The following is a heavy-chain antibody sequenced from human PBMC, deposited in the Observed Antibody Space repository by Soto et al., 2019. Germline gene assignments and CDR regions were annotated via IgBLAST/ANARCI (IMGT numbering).Heavy chain of an antibody. CDR1: GGTFSSYA. Sequence: QVQLVQSGAEVKKPGSSVKVSCKASGGTFSSYAISWVRQAPGQGLEWMGGIIPIFGTANYAQEFQGRVTITADESTRTACMGLSRLRSEVTAVYYCATEGNSSGWYSAGYFQHWGQGPLVTVSS. CDR2: IIPIFGTA. D-gene: IGHD6-19*01. J-gene: IGHJ1*01. CDR3: ATEGNSSGWYSAGYFQH. V-gene: IGHV1-69*12.